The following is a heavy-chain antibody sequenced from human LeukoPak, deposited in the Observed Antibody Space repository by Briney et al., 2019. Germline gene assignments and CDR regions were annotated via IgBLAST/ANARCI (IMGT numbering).Heavy chain of an antibody. Sequence: APVKVSCKASGGTFSSYAISWVRQAPGQGLEWMGGIIPIFGTANYAQKFQGRVTITADESTSTAYMELSSLRSEDTAVYYCARSGGIDWLNTFRWWGQGTLVTVSS. CDR3: ARSGGIDWLNTFRW. J-gene: IGHJ4*02. D-gene: IGHD3-9*01. CDR2: IIPIFGTA. CDR1: GGTFSSYA. V-gene: IGHV1-69*01.